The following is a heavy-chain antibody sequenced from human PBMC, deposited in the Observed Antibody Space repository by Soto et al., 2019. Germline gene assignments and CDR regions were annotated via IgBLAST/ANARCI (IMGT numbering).Heavy chain of an antibody. CDR1: GYTFSSFG. Sequence: QVQLVQSGAEVKKPGASVKVSCKASGYTFSSFGISWVRQAPGQGLEWMGWISAYNGNTNYAQNLQGRVTMTTDTSTGTAYMEVRSPTSDDTAVYYCARDGSGYYYYYYGMDVWGQGTTVTVSS. CDR3: ARDGSGYYYYYYGMDV. D-gene: IGHD3-22*01. J-gene: IGHJ6*02. V-gene: IGHV1-18*01. CDR2: ISAYNGNT.